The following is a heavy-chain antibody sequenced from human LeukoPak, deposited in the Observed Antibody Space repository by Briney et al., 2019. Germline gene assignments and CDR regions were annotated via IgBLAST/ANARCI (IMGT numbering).Heavy chain of an antibody. CDR2: LSSGSSNI. J-gene: IGHJ4*02. CDR1: GFTFSSYS. V-gene: IGHV3-48*01. CDR3: ARVRDNWGIDNFDC. Sequence: GASLRLSCAASGFTFSSYSMNWVRQPAGKGLERVLDLSSGSSNIYYADFVKGRFTISRDNAKNSLYLQMNSLRAEDTAVYYCARVRDNWGIDNFDCWGQGTLVTVSS. D-gene: IGHD7-27*01.